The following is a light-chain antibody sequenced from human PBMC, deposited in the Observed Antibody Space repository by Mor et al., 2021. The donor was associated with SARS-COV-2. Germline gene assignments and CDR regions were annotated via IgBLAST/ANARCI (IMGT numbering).Light chain of an antibody. J-gene: IGLJ1*01. Sequence: ARITCTGDALPDQYAYWYQQKPGQAPVVVIYKDSERPSGIPERFSGSSSGTTVTLTISGVQAEDEADYFCQSADNSGTFVFGPGTKVTVL. CDR1: ALPDQY. CDR2: KDS. CDR3: QSADNSGTFV. V-gene: IGLV3-25*03.